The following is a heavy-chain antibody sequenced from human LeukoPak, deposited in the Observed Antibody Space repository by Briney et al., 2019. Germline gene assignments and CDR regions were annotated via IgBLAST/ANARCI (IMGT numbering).Heavy chain of an antibody. J-gene: IGHJ3*02. V-gene: IGHV3-21*01. CDR3: ARDHDYGDYPDAFDI. CDR1: GFTSSSYS. Sequence: PGGSLRLSCAASGFTSSSYSMNWVRQAPGKGLEWVSSISSSSSYIYYADSVKGRFTISRDNAKNSLYLQMNSLRAEDTAVYYCARDHDYGDYPDAFDIWGQGTMVTVSS. D-gene: IGHD4-17*01. CDR2: ISSSSSYI.